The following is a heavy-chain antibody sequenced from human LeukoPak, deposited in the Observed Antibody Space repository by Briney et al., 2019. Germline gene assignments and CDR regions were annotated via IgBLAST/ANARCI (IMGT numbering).Heavy chain of an antibody. CDR3: AKLEGYSYGFPDAFDI. D-gene: IGHD5-18*01. J-gene: IGHJ3*02. V-gene: IGHV3-23*01. CDR2: ISGSGGST. Sequence: GGSLRLSCAASGFTFSSYAMSWVRQAPGKGPEWVSAISGSGGSTYYADSVKGRFTISRDNSKNTLYLQMNSLRAEDTAVYYCAKLEGYSYGFPDAFDIWGQGTMVTVSS. CDR1: GFTFSSYA.